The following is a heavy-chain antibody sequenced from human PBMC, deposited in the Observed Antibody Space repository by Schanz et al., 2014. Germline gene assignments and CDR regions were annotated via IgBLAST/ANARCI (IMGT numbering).Heavy chain of an antibody. CDR1: GFTFSSYA. CDR3: ARPRFDYGEVDY. Sequence: EEQLLQSGGGLVQPGGSLRLSCAASGFTFSSYAMSWVRQAPGKGLEWVSALSGSGGSTYYADSVKGRFTISRDNSKNTLYLQMNSLRAEDTAVYYCARPRFDYGEVDYWGQGTLVTVSS. J-gene: IGHJ4*02. D-gene: IGHD4-17*01. V-gene: IGHV3-23*01. CDR2: LSGSGGST.